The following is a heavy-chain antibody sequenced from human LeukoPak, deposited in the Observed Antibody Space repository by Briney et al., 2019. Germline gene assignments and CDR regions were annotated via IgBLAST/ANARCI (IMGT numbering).Heavy chain of an antibody. Sequence: SETLSLTCTVSGGSIGSHYWPWIRQPPGKGLEWIGYIYGTGSTNYNPSLRSRVTISIDPANRQVSLKLRSVTAADTALYFCARPMAYDVFDIWGRGAMVIVSS. CDR3: ARPMAYDVFDI. CDR2: IYGTGST. D-gene: IGHD3-10*01. CDR1: GGSIGSHY. J-gene: IGHJ3*02. V-gene: IGHV4-59*11.